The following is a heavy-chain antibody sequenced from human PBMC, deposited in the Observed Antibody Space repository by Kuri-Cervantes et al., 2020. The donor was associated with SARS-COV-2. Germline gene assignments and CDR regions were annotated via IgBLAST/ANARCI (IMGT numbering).Heavy chain of an antibody. CDR1: GFTFSSYA. CDR3: ARAPVSTIFGVVRDYYYYYMDV. D-gene: IGHD3-3*01. V-gene: IGHV3-64D*09. CDR2: ISSNGGST. J-gene: IGHJ6*03. Sequence: GESLKISCSASGFTFSSYAMHWVRQAPGKGLEYVSAISSNGGSTYYADSVKGRFTISRDNSKNTLYLQMSSLRAEDTAVYYCARAPVSTIFGVVRDYYYYYMDVWGKGTTVTVSS.